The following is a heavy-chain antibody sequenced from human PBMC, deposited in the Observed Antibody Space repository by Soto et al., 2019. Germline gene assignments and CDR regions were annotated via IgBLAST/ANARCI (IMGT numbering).Heavy chain of an antibody. J-gene: IGHJ6*03. CDR2: IYYNGST. D-gene: IGHD4-17*01. Sequence: PSETLSLTCTVSGGSISSYYWSWIRQPPGKGLEWIGYIYYNGSTNYNPSLKSRVTISVDTSKNQFSLKLSSVTAADTAVYYCARVATVINYYYYMDVWGKGTTVTVSS. V-gene: IGHV4-59*01. CDR3: ARVATVINYYYYMDV. CDR1: GGSISSYY.